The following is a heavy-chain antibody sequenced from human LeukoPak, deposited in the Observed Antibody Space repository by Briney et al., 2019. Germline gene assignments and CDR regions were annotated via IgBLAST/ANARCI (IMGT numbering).Heavy chain of an antibody. Sequence: SVKVSCKASGGTFSSYAISWVRQAPGQGLEWMGRIIPIFGTANYAQKFQGRVTVTTDESTSTAYMELSSLRSEDTAVYYCAREEDYYDSSGSPRSWFDPWGQGTLATVSS. J-gene: IGHJ5*02. CDR2: IIPIFGTA. CDR3: AREEDYYDSSGSPRSWFDP. CDR1: GGTFSSYA. V-gene: IGHV1-69*05. D-gene: IGHD3-22*01.